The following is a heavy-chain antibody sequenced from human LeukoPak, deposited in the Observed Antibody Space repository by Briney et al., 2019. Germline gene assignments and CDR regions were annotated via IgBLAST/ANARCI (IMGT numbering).Heavy chain of an antibody. Sequence: PGGSLRLSCAASGFTFSSYGMHWVRQAPGKGLEWVAFIRYDGSNKYYADSVKGRFTISRDNSKNTLYLQMNSLRAEDTAVYYCAKRQAGQLWFFDAFDIWGQGTMVTVSS. D-gene: IGHD5-18*01. J-gene: IGHJ3*02. V-gene: IGHV3-30*02. CDR1: GFTFSSYG. CDR3: AKRQAGQLWFFDAFDI. CDR2: IRYDGSNK.